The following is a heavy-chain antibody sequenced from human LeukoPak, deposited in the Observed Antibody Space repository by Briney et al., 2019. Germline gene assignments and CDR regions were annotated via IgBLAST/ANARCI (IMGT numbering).Heavy chain of an antibody. CDR2: TKRNAAAT. Sequence: GGSLRLSCEASGFTFSRYIMTWVRQAPGKGLEWVSTTKRNAAATFYADSVKDRFTISRDDSKNTLYLQMNSLRADDTALYFCARDHESDGYPISDYWGQGTLVTVSS. J-gene: IGHJ4*02. D-gene: IGHD3-22*01. V-gene: IGHV3-23*01. CDR1: GFTFSRYI. CDR3: ARDHESDGYPISDY.